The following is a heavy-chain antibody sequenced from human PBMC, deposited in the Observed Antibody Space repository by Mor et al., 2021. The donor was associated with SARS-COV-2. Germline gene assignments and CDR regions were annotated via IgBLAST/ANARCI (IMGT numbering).Heavy chain of an antibody. V-gene: IGHV3-30-3*01. D-gene: IGHD4-17*01. J-gene: IGHJ3*01. CDR2: IFYDGNTA. CDR3: ARGFRDYGDAFDV. Sequence: VMHWVRQAPGTVLEWVAVIFYDGNTAYYADSVKGLFTISRDNSKNMANLQMSSLRVEDTAVYYCARGFRDYGDAFDVWGQGTTVTVSS. CDR1: V.